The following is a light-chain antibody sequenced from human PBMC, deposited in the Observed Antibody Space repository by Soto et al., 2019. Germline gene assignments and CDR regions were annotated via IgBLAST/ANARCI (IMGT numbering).Light chain of an antibody. V-gene: IGLV2-8*01. CDR2: EVT. CDR1: GSDIGFYSY. J-gene: IGLJ1*01. CDR3: SSYAGTNNFHV. Sequence: CAPTRPPAASGSPVQSVTISCTRSGSDIGFYSYVSWYQQHPGKTPKLILYEVTKRPSGVPDRFSGSKSGNTASRTVSGLQAEDEADYYCSSYAGTNNFHVFGTGTKVTVL.